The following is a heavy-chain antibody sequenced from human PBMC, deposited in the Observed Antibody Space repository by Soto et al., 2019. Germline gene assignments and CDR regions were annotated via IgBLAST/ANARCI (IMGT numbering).Heavy chain of an antibody. CDR1: GFTFSSYS. CDR2: IGTRSDI. CDR3: AREETAWRLAYGLDV. Sequence: PGGSLRLSCAASGFTFSSYSMHWVRQAPGKGLEWVASIGTRSDIYYADSVKGRFTVSRDNAKNSLSLQMNSLRAEDTGVYYCAREETAWRLAYGLDVWGQGTKVTVSS. V-gene: IGHV3-21*01. J-gene: IGHJ6*02. D-gene: IGHD2-21*02.